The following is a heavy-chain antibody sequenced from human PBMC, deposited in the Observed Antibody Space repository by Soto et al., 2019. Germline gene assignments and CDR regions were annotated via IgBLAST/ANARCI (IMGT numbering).Heavy chain of an antibody. CDR1: GYTFTLYT. D-gene: IGHD5-18*01. CDR3: AKLGGGYIFGPYLDY. V-gene: IGHV1-3*04. J-gene: IGHJ4*02. Sequence: GASVKVSCKTSGYTFTLYTIHWVRQAPGQRLEWMGWINTGNGNTKYSQRCQGRVTMSRDTSASTAYMELSSLTSEDTAVYYCAKLGGGYIFGPYLDYWGQGTLVTVS. CDR2: INTGNGNT.